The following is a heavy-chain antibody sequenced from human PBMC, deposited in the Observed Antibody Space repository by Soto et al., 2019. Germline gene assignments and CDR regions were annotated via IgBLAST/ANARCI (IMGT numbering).Heavy chain of an antibody. J-gene: IGHJ4*02. D-gene: IGHD6-19*01. V-gene: IGHV3-23*01. Sequence: GGSLRLSCAASGFTFSSYAMSWVRQAPGKGLEWVSAISGSGGSTYYADSVKGRFTISRDNSKNTLYLEMNSLRAEDTAVYYCAKSRPVSGWSQYFDYWGQGTLVTVSS. CDR1: GFTFSSYA. CDR3: AKSRPVSGWSQYFDY. CDR2: ISGSGGST.